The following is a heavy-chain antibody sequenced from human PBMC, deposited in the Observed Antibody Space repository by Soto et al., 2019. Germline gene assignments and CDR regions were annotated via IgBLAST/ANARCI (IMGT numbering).Heavy chain of an antibody. CDR2: ISGSGGST. Sequence: PGGSLRLSCAASGFTFSSYAMSWVRQAPGKGLEWVSAISGSGGSTYYADSVKGRFTISRDNSKNTLYLQMNSLRAEDTAVYYCAKGLTMIVVVIYFDYWGQGTLVTSPQ. D-gene: IGHD3-22*01. CDR1: GFTFSSYA. V-gene: IGHV3-23*01. J-gene: IGHJ4*02. CDR3: AKGLTMIVVVIYFDY.